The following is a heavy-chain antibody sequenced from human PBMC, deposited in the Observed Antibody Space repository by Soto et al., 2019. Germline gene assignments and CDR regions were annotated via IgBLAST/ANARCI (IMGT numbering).Heavy chain of an antibody. CDR1: GYTFTSYY. CDR2: INPSGGST. V-gene: IGHV1-46*01. J-gene: IGHJ4*02. CDR3: AILEWLFSRVRNLDY. D-gene: IGHD3-3*01. Sequence: QVQLVQSGAEVKKPGASVKVSCKASGYTFTSYYMHWVRQAPGQGLEWMGIINPSGGSTSYAQKFQGRVTMTRDTSTSTVYMELSSLRSEDTAVYYCAILEWLFSRVRNLDYWGQGTLVTVSS.